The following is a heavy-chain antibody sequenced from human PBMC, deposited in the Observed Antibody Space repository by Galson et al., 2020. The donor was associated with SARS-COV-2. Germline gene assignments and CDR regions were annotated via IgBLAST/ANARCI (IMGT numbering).Heavy chain of an antibody. V-gene: IGHV4-34*01. CDR2: INHSGNT. D-gene: IGHD2-2*01. Sequence: ETSETLSLTCAVYGGSFNGYSWSWIRQPPGKGLEWIGEINHSGNTNYNPSLRSRVTISVDTSKNQFSLKLNSVTAADTAVYYCARLPTKRFDYWGQGTLVTVSS. CDR3: ARLPTKRFDY. CDR1: GGSFNGYS. J-gene: IGHJ4*02.